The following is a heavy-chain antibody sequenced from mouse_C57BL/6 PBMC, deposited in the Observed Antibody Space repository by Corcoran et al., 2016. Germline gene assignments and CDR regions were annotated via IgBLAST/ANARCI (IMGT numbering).Heavy chain of an antibody. CDR1: GYTFTTYG. D-gene: IGHD1-1*01. Sequence: QIQLVQSGPELTKPGETVKISCKASGYTFTTYGMSWVKQAPGKGLKWMGWINTYSGVPTYADDFKGRFAFSLETSASTAYLQINNLKNEDTATYFCARGYYGSSYYAMDYWGQGTSVTVSS. CDR2: INTYSGVP. CDR3: ARGYYGSSYYAMDY. V-gene: IGHV9-3*01. J-gene: IGHJ4*01.